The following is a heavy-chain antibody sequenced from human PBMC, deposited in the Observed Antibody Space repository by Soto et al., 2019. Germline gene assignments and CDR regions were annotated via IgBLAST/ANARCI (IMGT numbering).Heavy chain of an antibody. CDR1: GGSFSGYY. CDR3: ARGRSVDY. D-gene: IGHD6-25*01. Sequence: SETLSLTCAAYGGSFSGYYWSWIRQPPGKGLEWIGEINHSGSTNYNPSLKSRVTISVDTSKNQFSLKLSSVTAADTAVYYCARGRSVDYWGQGTLVTVSS. V-gene: IGHV4-34*01. J-gene: IGHJ4*02. CDR2: INHSGST.